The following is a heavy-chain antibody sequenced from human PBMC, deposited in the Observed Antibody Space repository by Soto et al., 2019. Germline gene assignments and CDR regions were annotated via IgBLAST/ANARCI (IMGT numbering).Heavy chain of an antibody. J-gene: IGHJ6*02. CDR2: ISASGGST. CDR1: GFTFSKYA. V-gene: IGHV3-23*01. CDR3: AKEMYSSGAYYFYFGMDV. D-gene: IGHD6-25*01. Sequence: HPGGSLRLSCAASGFTFSKYAMSWVRQAPGKGLEWVSAISASGGSTYYADSVRGRFTISRDNSKNTLYLQMNSLRAEDTAVYYCAKEMYSSGAYYFYFGMDVWGQATTVTVSS.